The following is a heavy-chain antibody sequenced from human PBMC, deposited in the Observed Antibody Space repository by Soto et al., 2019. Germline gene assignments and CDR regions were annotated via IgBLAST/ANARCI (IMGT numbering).Heavy chain of an antibody. CDR2: ISAYNGNT. Sequence: ASVKVSCKASGYTFTSYGISWVRQAPGQGLEWMGWISAYNGNTGYAQKFQGRVTMTRNTSISTAYMELSSLRSEDTAVYYCARRTTSYDILTGYYLNWFDPWGQGTLVTVSS. D-gene: IGHD3-9*01. CDR1: GYTFTSYG. CDR3: ARRTTSYDILTGYYLNWFDP. V-gene: IGHV1-8*02. J-gene: IGHJ5*02.